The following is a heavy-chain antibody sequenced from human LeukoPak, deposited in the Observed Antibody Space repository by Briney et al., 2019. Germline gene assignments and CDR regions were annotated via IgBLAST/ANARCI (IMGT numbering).Heavy chain of an antibody. CDR1: GGTFSSYA. D-gene: IGHD3-3*01. J-gene: IGHJ4*02. CDR2: IIPIFGTA. Sequence: SVNVSCKASGGTFSSYAISWVRQAPGQGLEWMGGIIPIFGTANYAQKFQGRVTITADESTSTAYMELSSLRSEDTAVYYCARSSFKYDFWSGYHMDPLDYWGQGTLVTVSS. CDR3: ARSSFKYDFWSGYHMDPLDY. V-gene: IGHV1-69*13.